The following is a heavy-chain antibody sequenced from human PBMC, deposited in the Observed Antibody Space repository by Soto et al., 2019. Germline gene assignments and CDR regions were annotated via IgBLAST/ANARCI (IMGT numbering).Heavy chain of an antibody. CDR1: GGSISSYY. CDR2: IYYSGST. Sequence: SETLSLTCTVSGGSISSYYWSWIRQPPGKGLEWIGYIYYSGSTNYNPSLKSRVTISLDTSKNQFSLKLSSVTAADTAVYYCAREMGGYSYGDAFDIWGQGTMVTVSS. J-gene: IGHJ3*02. D-gene: IGHD5-18*01. CDR3: AREMGGYSYGDAFDI. V-gene: IGHV4-59*01.